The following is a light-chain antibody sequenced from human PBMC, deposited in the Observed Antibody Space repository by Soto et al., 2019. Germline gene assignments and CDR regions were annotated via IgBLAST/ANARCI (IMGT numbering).Light chain of an antibody. V-gene: IGLV2-14*01. CDR1: SGDVGVYNH. CDR3: SSYTSTNTLL. J-gene: IGLJ1*01. CDR2: EVS. Sequence: QSALTQPASVSGSPGQSITISCTGTSGDVGVYNHVSWYQQFPGKAPKLLIYEVSNRPSGVDNRFSGSKSGNTASLTISGLQTEDEADYYCSSYTSTNTLLFGPGTKLTVL.